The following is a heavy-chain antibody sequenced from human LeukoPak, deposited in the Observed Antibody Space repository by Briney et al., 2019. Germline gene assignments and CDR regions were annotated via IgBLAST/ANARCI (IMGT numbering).Heavy chain of an antibody. J-gene: IGHJ2*01. CDR3: ARGWGGSTSTVTTRPRYFDL. CDR2: IYYSGST. V-gene: IGHV4-30-4*01. D-gene: IGHD4-11*01. Sequence: SETLSLTCTVSGGSISSGDYYWSWIRQPPGKGLEWIGYIYYSGSTYYNPSLKSRVTISVDTSKNQFSLKLSSVTAADTAVYYCARGWGGSTSTVTTRPRYFDLWGRGTLVTVSS. CDR1: GGSISSGDYY.